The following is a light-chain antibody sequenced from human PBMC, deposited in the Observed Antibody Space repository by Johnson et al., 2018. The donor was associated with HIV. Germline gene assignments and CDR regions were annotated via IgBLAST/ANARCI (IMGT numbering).Light chain of an antibody. Sequence: QSVLSQPPSVSAAPGQKVTISCSGSSSNIGNNYVSWYQHLPGTAPKLLIYDNNKRPSGIPDRFSGSKSGTSATLDITGLQTGDEADYYCGTWDSSLSAGGVFGTGTKVTVL. V-gene: IGLV1-51*01. CDR1: SSNIGNNY. CDR2: DNN. J-gene: IGLJ1*01. CDR3: GTWDSSLSAGGV.